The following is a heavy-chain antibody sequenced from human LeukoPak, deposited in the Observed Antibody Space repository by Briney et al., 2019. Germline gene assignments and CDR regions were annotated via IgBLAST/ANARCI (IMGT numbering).Heavy chain of an antibody. D-gene: IGHD4-17*01. J-gene: IGHJ6*02. CDR3: ARADYGDDGDYYYGMDV. Sequence: ASVKVSFKASGYTFTSYGISWVRQAPGQGLEWMGWISAYNGNTNYAQKLQGRVTMTTDTSTSTAYMELRSLRSDDTAVYYCARADYGDDGDYYYGMDVWGQGTTVTVSS. V-gene: IGHV1-18*01. CDR2: ISAYNGNT. CDR1: GYTFTSYG.